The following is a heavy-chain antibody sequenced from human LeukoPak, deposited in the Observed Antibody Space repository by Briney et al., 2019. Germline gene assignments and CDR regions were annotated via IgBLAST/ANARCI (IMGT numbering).Heavy chain of an antibody. CDR1: GGSIGSGEYY. CDR3: ARAQYYDFWSGYYTGGAFDI. Sequence: PSQTLSLTCTVSGGSIGSGEYYWSWIRQPPGKGLEWIGYIYYSGSTYYNPSLKSRVTISVDTSKNQFSLKLSSVTAADTAVYYCARAQYYDFWSGYYTGGAFDIWGQGTMVTVSS. CDR2: IYYSGST. J-gene: IGHJ3*02. V-gene: IGHV4-30-4*01. D-gene: IGHD3-3*01.